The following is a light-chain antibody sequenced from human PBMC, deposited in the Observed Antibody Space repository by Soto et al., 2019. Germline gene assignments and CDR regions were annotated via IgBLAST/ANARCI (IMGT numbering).Light chain of an antibody. J-gene: IGLJ1*01. CDR1: NNDIGRFDF. CDR2: EVR. Sequence: QSALTQPASVSGSPGQSISISCTGTNNDIGRFDFVSWYQQYPGKSPKLILYEVRARPSGISSRFSGSKSANTASLTISGLQAEDEADYYCSSYAGSNNFVFGTGTKVTVL. V-gene: IGLV2-14*01. CDR3: SSYAGSNNFV.